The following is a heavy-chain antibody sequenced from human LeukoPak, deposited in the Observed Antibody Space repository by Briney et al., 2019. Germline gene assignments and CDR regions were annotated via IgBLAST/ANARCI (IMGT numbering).Heavy chain of an antibody. CDR2: IRSKANSYAT. Sequence: PGGSLRLSCAASGFTFSGSAMHWVRQASGKGLEWVGRIRSKANSYATAYAASVKGRFTISRDDSKNTAYLQMNSLKTEDTAVYYCTRYGDRRGGNWFDPWGQGTLVTVSS. D-gene: IGHD4-17*01. J-gene: IGHJ5*02. V-gene: IGHV3-73*01. CDR3: TRYGDRRGGNWFDP. CDR1: GFTFSGSA.